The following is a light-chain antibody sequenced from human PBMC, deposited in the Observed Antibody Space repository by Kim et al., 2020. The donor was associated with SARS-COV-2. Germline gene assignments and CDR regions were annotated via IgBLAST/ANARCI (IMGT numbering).Light chain of an antibody. J-gene: IGLJ3*02. CDR2: KNS. V-gene: IGLV3-1*01. CDR3: QAWDSSPNWV. CDR1: KLDNKY. Sequence: SYELTQPPSLSVSPGQTATISCSGEKLDNKYTCWYQQKSGQSPVLLIYKNSKRPSGIPERFSGSNSGNTATLTISGTQAMDEADYFCQAWDSSPNWVFGGETKLAVL.